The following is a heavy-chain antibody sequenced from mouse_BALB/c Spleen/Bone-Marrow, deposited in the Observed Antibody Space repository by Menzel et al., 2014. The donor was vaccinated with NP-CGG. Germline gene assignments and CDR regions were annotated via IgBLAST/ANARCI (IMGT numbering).Heavy chain of an antibody. Sequence: VQLQQSGPELVKPGASVKISCKASGYSFTGYFMNWVMQSHGKSLEWIGRINPYNGDTFYNQKFKGKATLTVDKSSSTAHMELQSLASEDSAVYNCARSGYYGSSYFDYWGQGTTLTVSS. D-gene: IGHD1-1*01. J-gene: IGHJ2*01. V-gene: IGHV1-20*02. CDR3: ARSGYYGSSYFDY. CDR1: GYSFTGYF. CDR2: INPYNGDT.